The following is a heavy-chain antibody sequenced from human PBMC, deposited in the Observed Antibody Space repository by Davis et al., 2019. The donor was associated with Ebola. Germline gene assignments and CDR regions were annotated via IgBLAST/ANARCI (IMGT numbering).Heavy chain of an antibody. CDR2: IRTKSNNFAA. V-gene: IGHV3-73*01. CDR1: GFTFSVSA. Sequence: GESLKISCAASGFTFSVSAIHWVRQASGRGLEWVGRIRTKSNNFAAAYAPSVKGRFTVSRDDSKSTAYLHMSSLTTEDSAVYYCTRLDYGMDFWGLGTTVTVSS. J-gene: IGHJ6*02. CDR3: TRLDYGMDF.